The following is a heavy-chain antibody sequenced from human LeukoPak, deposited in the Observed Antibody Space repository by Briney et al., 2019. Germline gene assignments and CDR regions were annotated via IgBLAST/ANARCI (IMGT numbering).Heavy chain of an antibody. Sequence: PGGSLRLSCAASGFTFSSYAMSWVRQAPGKGLEGVSAISGSGGSTYYADSVKGRFTSSRDNSKNTLYLQMNSLRAEDTAVYYCAKAYSSSAYYMDVWGKGTTVTVSS. CDR2: ISGSGGST. J-gene: IGHJ6*03. D-gene: IGHD6-6*01. CDR3: AKAYSSSAYYMDV. CDR1: GFTFSSYA. V-gene: IGHV3-23*01.